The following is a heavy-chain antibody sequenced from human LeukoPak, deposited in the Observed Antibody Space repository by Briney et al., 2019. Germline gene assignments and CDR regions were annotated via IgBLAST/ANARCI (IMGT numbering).Heavy chain of an antibody. CDR3: VRENYSSGWYGIIDY. Sequence: PSETLSLTCTVSGGSISNYYWSWIRQPPGKGLECIGNIYYSGNTNYNPSLKSRVTISVDTSKNQFSLKLSSVTAADTAVYYCVRENYSSGWYGIIDYWGQGTQVTVSS. CDR1: GGSISNYY. V-gene: IGHV4-59*01. J-gene: IGHJ4*02. CDR2: IYYSGNT. D-gene: IGHD6-19*01.